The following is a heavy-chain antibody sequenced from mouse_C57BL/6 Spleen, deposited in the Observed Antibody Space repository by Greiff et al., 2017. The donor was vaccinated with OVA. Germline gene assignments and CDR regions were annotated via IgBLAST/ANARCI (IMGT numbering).Heavy chain of an antibody. CDR3: ARRLYDYAAMDY. CDR2: INPGSGGT. D-gene: IGHD2-4*01. Sequence: QVQLQQSGAELVRPGTSVKVSCKASGYAFTNYLIEWVKQRPGQGLEWIGVINPGSGGTNYNEKFKGKATLTADTSSSTAYMQLSSLTSEDSAVYFCARRLYDYAAMDYWGQGTSVTVSS. V-gene: IGHV1-54*01. J-gene: IGHJ4*01. CDR1: GYAFTNYL.